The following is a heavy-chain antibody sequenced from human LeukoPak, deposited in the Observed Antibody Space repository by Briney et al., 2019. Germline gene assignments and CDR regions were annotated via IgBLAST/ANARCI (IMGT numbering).Heavy chain of an antibody. CDR2: IGGGGEYT. V-gene: IGHV3-23*01. D-gene: IGHD5-12*01. Sequence: GGSLRLSCAASGFTFSSYAMSWVRQAPGKGLEWVSTIGGGGEYTYYADSVKGRFIISRDNSKNTFYLQMNSLRAEDTAVYYCAKVLSGGQDYWGQGTLVTVFS. CDR1: GFTFSSYA. J-gene: IGHJ4*02. CDR3: AKVLSGGQDY.